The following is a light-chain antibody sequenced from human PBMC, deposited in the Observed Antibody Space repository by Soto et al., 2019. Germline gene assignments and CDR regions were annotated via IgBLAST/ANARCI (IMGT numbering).Light chain of an antibody. CDR3: QQYGSSGT. Sequence: EIVLTQSPATLSVSPGEGATLSCSASQNVYTDLAWYQQKPGQAPRLLIYGASNRATGIPDRFSGSGSGTDFTLTISRLEPEDFAVYYCQQYGSSGTFGQGTKVDI. CDR2: GAS. CDR1: QNVYTD. J-gene: IGKJ1*01. V-gene: IGKV3-20*01.